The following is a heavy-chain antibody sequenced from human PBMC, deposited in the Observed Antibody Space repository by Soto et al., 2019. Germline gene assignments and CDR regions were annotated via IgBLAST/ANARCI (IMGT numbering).Heavy chain of an antibody. D-gene: IGHD2-15*01. V-gene: IGHV1-69*13. CDR3: ASVPKVVAATPWFDP. J-gene: IGHJ5*02. Sequence: SVKVSCKASGRTFSSYAISWVRQAPGQGLEWMGGIIPIFGTANYAQKFQGRVTITADESTSTAYMELSSLRSEDTAVYYCASVPKVVAATPWFDPWGQGTLVTVSS. CDR1: GRTFSSYA. CDR2: IIPIFGTA.